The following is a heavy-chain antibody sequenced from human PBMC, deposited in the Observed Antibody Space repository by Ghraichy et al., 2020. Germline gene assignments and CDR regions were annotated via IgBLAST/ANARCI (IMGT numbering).Heavy chain of an antibody. CDR3: AKERDTSGYYSFRGDYYGMDV. J-gene: IGHJ6*02. V-gene: IGHV3-30*18. Sequence: GESLNISCAASGFTFSKYGMHWVRQAPGQGLEWVAVVSYDGSSKNYADSGRFTISRDNSKNTLFLQMNFVRPEDTAVYYCAKERDTSGYYSFRGDYYGMDVWGQGTTVTVSS. CDR2: VSYDGSSK. D-gene: IGHD3-22*01. CDR1: GFTFSKYG.